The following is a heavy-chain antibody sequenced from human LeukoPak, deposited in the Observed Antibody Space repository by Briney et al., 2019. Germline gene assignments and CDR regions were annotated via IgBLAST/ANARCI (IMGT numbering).Heavy chain of an antibody. Sequence: PGGSLRLSCAASGFTFGSYGMHWVRQAPGKGLEWVAAIWYDGSIQYYADSVKGRFTISRDNSKNTLYLQMDSLRAEDTAVYYCARAGYCSGGSCYGSDYWGQGTLVSVSS. CDR1: GFTFGSYG. D-gene: IGHD2-15*01. V-gene: IGHV3-33*01. CDR2: IWYDGSIQ. J-gene: IGHJ4*02. CDR3: ARAGYCSGGSCYGSDY.